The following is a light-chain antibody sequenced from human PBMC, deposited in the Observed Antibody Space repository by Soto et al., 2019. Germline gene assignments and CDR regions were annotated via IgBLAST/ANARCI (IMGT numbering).Light chain of an antibody. CDR1: GRDIGAYNY. Sequence: QSVLTQPASVSGSPGQSITISCTGSGRDIGAYNYVSWYQQHPGKAPKLIIYGVKNRPSGVSNRFSASKSAFTASLTISGLQAEYDAYYYCSSYTTSYFYVFGRWTKVNVL. CDR2: GVK. J-gene: IGLJ1*01. V-gene: IGLV2-14*01. CDR3: SSYTTSYFYV.